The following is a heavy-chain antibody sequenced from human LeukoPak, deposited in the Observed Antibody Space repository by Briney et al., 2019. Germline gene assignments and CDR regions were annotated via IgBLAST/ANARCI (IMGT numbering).Heavy chain of an antibody. CDR2: ISSSSSYI. J-gene: IGHJ4*02. CDR3: ARGISYNDIIGYGFDY. D-gene: IGHD3-22*01. V-gene: IGHV3-21*01. Sequence: PGGSQRLSCAASGFTFSSYSMNWVRQAPGKGLEWVSSISSSSSYIYYADSVKGRFTISRDNAKNSLYLQMNSLRAEDTAVYYCARGISYNDIIGYGFDYWGQGALVTASP. CDR1: GFTFSSYS.